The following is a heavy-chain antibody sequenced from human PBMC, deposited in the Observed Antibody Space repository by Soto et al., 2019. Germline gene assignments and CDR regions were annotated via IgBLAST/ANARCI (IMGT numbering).Heavy chain of an antibody. D-gene: IGHD2-15*01. V-gene: IGHV1-69*06. J-gene: IGHJ5*02. Sequence: QVQLVQSGAEVKKPGSSVKVSCKASGGTFSSYAISWVRQAPGQGLEWMGGIIPIFGTANYAQKFQGRVRITADKSTSTAYMELSSLRSEDTAVYYCAREVGYCSGGSCYSGSVWFDPWGQGTLVTVSS. CDR1: GGTFSSYA. CDR3: AREVGYCSGGSCYSGSVWFDP. CDR2: IIPIFGTA.